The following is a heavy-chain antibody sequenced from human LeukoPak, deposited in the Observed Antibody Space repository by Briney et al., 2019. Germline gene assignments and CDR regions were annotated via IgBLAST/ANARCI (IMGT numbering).Heavy chain of an antibody. V-gene: IGHV4-59*01. CDR3: ARTSHYVDIAATIPYGIYYFDY. D-gene: IGHD5-12*01. CDR1: GGSISSYY. Sequence: PSETLSLTCTVSGGSISSYYWSWIRQPPGKGLEWIGYIYYSGSTNYNPSLKSRVTISVDTSKKQFSLKLSSVTAADTAVYYCARTSHYVDIAATIPYGIYYFDYWGQGTLVTVSS. J-gene: IGHJ4*02. CDR2: IYYSGST.